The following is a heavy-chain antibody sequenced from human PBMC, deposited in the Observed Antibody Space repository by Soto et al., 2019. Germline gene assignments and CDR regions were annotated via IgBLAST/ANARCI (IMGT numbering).Heavy chain of an antibody. D-gene: IGHD2-15*01. CDR3: ARDDCSGGSCPERAFDI. V-gene: IGHV3-21*01. J-gene: IGHJ3*02. Sequence: GGSLRLSCAASGFTFSSYSMNWVRQAPGKGLEWVSSISSSSSYIYYADSVKGRFTISRDNAKNSLYLQMNSLRAEDTAVYYCARDDCSGGSCPERAFDIWGQGTMVTVSS. CDR1: GFTFSSYS. CDR2: ISSSSSYI.